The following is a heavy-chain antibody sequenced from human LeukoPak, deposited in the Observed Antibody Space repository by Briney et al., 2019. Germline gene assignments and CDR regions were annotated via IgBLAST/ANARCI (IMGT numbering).Heavy chain of an antibody. D-gene: IGHD3-10*01. CDR1: GGSISSGSYY. CDR2: IYTSGST. V-gene: IGHV4-61*02. CDR3: AREPILLWFGELLFYVFDI. J-gene: IGHJ3*02. Sequence: TSQTLSLTCTVSGGSISSGSYYWSWIRQPAGKGLEWIGRIYTSGSTNYNPSLKSRVTISVDTSKNQFSLKLSSVTAADTAVYYCAREPILLWFGELLFYVFDIWGQGTMVTVSS.